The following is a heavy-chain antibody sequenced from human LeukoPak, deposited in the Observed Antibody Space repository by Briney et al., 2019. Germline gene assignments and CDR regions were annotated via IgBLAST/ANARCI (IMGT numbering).Heavy chain of an antibody. J-gene: IGHJ3*02. V-gene: IGHV3-30*18. CDR2: ISYDGSNK. CDR1: GFTFSIYG. Sequence: GGSLRLSCAASGFTFSIYGMHWVRQAPGQGLERVAVISYDGSNKYYADSVKGRFTISRDNSKNTLYLQMNSLRAEDTAVYYCAKNYDSSGAFDIWGQGTMVTVSS. D-gene: IGHD3-22*01. CDR3: AKNYDSSGAFDI.